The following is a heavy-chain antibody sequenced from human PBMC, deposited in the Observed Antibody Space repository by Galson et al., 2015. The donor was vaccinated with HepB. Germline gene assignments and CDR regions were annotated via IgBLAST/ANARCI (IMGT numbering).Heavy chain of an antibody. D-gene: IGHD3-10*01. CDR2: INQDGSGT. J-gene: IGHJ4*02. V-gene: IGHV3-7*03. CDR1: GFTFSSYW. CDR3: ASHSHGHAGLGRT. Sequence: SLRLSCAASGFTFSSYWMSWVRQAPGKGLEWVAIINQDGSGTYYVDSVKGRFTISRDNARNSLYLQMNSLRAEDTAVYYCASHSHGHAGLGRTWGQGTLVTVSS.